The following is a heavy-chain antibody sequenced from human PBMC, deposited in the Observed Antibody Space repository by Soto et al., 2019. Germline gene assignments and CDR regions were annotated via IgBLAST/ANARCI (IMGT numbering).Heavy chain of an antibody. Sequence: GGSLRLSCTASGFTFSDYAIHWVRQAPGKGLEWVAVISYDGSHKYYADAVKGRFTISRDNSKNTLYLQMNSLRAEDTAVYYCAKDHGDYVEYFQHWGQGTLVTVSS. CDR1: GFTFSDYA. CDR3: AKDHGDYVEYFQH. D-gene: IGHD4-17*01. V-gene: IGHV3-30-3*01. CDR2: ISYDGSHK. J-gene: IGHJ1*01.